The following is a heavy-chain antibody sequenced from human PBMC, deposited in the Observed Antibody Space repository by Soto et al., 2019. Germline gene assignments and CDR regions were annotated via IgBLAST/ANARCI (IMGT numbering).Heavy chain of an antibody. V-gene: IGHV3-49*04. CDR2: IRNTPYGGTT. D-gene: IGHD2-2*03. CDR3: SRGSFGYYGP. Sequence: PGGSLRLSCDCSGFRFSEHAMTWVRQAPGKGLEWVGFIRNTPYGGTTDYAASVRGRFTISRDDSASIAYLQMNSLKTEDSGLYYCSRGSFGYYGPWGPGTLVTVSS. CDR1: GFRFSEHA. J-gene: IGHJ5*02.